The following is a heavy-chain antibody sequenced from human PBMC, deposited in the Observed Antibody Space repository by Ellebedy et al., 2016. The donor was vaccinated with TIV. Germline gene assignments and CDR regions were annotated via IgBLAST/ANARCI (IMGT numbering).Heavy chain of an antibody. Sequence: ASVKVSRKASGGTFSSYTVTWVRQAPGQGLEWVGGILPIFPTPNYAQKFQGRVTITADESANTAYMELSSLTSEDTAVYYCARGKDSGNYVGWFDPWGQGTLVTVSS. CDR3: ARGKDSGNYVGWFDP. D-gene: IGHD4-11*01. V-gene: IGHV1-69*13. J-gene: IGHJ5*02. CDR2: ILPIFPTP. CDR1: GGTFSSYT.